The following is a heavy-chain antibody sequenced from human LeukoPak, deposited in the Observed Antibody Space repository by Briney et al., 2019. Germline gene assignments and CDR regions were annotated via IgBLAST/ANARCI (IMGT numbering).Heavy chain of an antibody. CDR1: GFTVSNSY. V-gene: IGHV3-53*01. Sequence: GGSLRLSCAASGFTVSNSYMSWVRQAPGKGLEWVSVIYSGGSTYYADSVKGRFTISRDNSKNTQYLQMNSLRADDTAVYYCTRVIGYDSSGYYRGAIDYWGQGTLVTVPS. CDR3: TRVIGYDSSGYYRGAIDY. CDR2: IYSGGST. D-gene: IGHD3-22*01. J-gene: IGHJ4*02.